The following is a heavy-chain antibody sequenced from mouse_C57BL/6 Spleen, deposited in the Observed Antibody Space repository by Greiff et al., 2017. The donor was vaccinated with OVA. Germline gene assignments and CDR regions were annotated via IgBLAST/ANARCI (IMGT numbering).Heavy chain of an antibody. CDR3: ARTNTAVVAGHYWYFDV. V-gene: IGHV1-9*01. D-gene: IGHD1-1*01. Sequence: VQLQQSGAELMKPGASVKLSCKATGYTFTGYWIEWVKQRPGHGLEWIGEILPGSGSTNYNEKFKGKATFTADKSANTAYMQLSSLTTEDSAICNCARTNTAVVAGHYWYFDVWGTGTTVTVSS. CDR2: ILPGSGST. CDR1: GYTFTGYW. J-gene: IGHJ1*03.